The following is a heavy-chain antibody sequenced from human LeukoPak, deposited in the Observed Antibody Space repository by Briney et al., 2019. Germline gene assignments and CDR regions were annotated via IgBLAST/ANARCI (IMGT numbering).Heavy chain of an antibody. V-gene: IGHV3-21*01. CDR1: GFTLSDYG. CDR3: ARDLGTRKSIAFAD. D-gene: IGHD6-6*01. CDR2: ISSNNGYI. J-gene: IGHJ4*02. Sequence: GRALRLSCTASGFTLSDYGMNWVRQAPGKGLEWVASISSNNGYIYYADSVKGRFTISRDNGENSLHLQMNSLRAEDAAVYYCARDLGTRKSIAFADWGQGTLVTVSS.